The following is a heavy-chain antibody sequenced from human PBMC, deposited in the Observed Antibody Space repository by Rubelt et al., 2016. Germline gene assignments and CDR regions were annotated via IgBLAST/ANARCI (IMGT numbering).Heavy chain of an antibody. D-gene: IGHD3-9*01. Sequence: VQLVQSGAEVKKPGESLKISCKGSGYSFTSYWIGWVRQMPGKGLEWMGIIYPGDSDTRYSPSFPGQVTISADKSISTAYLQWSSLKASDTAMYYCARHAGGLRYFDKPYYYYYMDVWGKGTTVTVSS. CDR3: ARHAGGLRYFDKPYYYYYMDV. V-gene: IGHV5-51*01. CDR1: GYSFTSYW. J-gene: IGHJ6*03. CDR2: IYPGDSDT.